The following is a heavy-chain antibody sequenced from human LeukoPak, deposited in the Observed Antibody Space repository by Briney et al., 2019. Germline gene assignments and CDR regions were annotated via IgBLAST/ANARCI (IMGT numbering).Heavy chain of an antibody. V-gene: IGHV1-69*05. CDR3: ARGLPPRIAAAGPFFDY. D-gene: IGHD6-13*01. CDR2: IIPIFGTA. CDR1: GGTFSSYA. Sequence: ASVNVSCKASGGTFSSYAISWVRQAPGQGLEWMGGIIPIFGTANYAQKFQGRVTITTDESTSTAYMELSSLRSEDTAVYYCARGLPPRIAAAGPFFDYWGQGTLVTVSS. J-gene: IGHJ4*02.